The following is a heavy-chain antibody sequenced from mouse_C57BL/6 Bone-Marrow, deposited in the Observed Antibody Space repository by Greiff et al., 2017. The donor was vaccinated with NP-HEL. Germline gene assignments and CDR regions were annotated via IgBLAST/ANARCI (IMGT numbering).Heavy chain of an antibody. V-gene: IGHV1-37*01. CDR3: AKDSYYYGSSVPYWYFDV. J-gene: IGHJ1*03. CDR2: INPYNGDT. Sequence: VQLQQSGPELVKPGASVKISCKASGYSFTGYFMNWVKQSHGKSLEWIGRINPYNGDTFYNQKFKGKATLTVDKSSSTAHMELLSLTSEDCAVYYCAKDSYYYGSSVPYWYFDVWGTGTTVTVSS. D-gene: IGHD1-1*01. CDR1: GYSFTGYF.